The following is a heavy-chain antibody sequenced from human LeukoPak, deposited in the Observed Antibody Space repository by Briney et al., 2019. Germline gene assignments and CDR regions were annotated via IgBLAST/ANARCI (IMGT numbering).Heavy chain of an antibody. Sequence: SETLSLTCTVSGGSISSYYWSWIRQPPGKGLEWIGYIYYSGSTNYNPSLKSRVTISVDTSKNQFSLKLSSVTAADTAVYYCAKVASQKLRYLALVALRLFDYWGQGTLVTVSS. CDR3: AKVASQKLRYLALVALRLFDY. CDR1: GGSISSYY. V-gene: IGHV4-59*01. CDR2: IYYSGST. D-gene: IGHD3-9*01. J-gene: IGHJ4*02.